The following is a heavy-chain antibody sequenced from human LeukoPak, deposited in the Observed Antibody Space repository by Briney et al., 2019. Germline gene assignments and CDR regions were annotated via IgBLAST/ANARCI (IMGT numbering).Heavy chain of an antibody. Sequence: SETLSLTCAVSGGSISSSSYYWGWIRQPPGKGLEWIGSIYYSGSTYYNPSLKSRVTISVDTSRNQFSLKLSSVTAADTAVYYCARHVGSSGRPDYYYYYMDVWGKGTTVTVSS. J-gene: IGHJ6*03. V-gene: IGHV4-39*01. CDR1: GGSISSSSYY. D-gene: IGHD6-6*01. CDR3: ARHVGSSGRPDYYYYYMDV. CDR2: IYYSGST.